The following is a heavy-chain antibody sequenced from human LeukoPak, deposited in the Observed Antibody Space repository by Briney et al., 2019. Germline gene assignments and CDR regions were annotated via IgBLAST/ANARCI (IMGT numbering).Heavy chain of an antibody. Sequence: PSETLPFTCTVSGGSISSYYWSWIRQPPGKGLEWIGYIYYSGSTNYNPSLKSRVTISVDTSKNQFSLKLSSVTAADTAVYYCARDEGYLGHWGQGTLVTVSS. CDR3: ARDEGYLGH. CDR2: IYYSGST. V-gene: IGHV4-59*12. J-gene: IGHJ4*02. CDR1: GGSISSYY.